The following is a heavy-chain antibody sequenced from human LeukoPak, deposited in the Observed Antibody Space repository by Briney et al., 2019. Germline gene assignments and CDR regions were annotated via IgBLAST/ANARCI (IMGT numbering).Heavy chain of an antibody. CDR2: IKQDGSEE. D-gene: IGHD3-10*01. V-gene: IGHV3-7*03. CDR1: GFTFSSYW. Sequence: GGSLRLSCAASGFTFSSYWMSWVRQAPGKGLEWVANIKQDGSEEYYVDSVKGRFTISRDNAKNPLYLQMNSLRAEDTAVYYCARHAPYGSGSYYRFLGYYYYGMDVWGKGTTVTVSS. J-gene: IGHJ6*04. CDR3: ARHAPYGSGSYYRFLGYYYYGMDV.